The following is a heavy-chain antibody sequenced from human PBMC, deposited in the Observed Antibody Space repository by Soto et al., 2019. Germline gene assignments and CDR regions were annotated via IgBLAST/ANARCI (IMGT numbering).Heavy chain of an antibody. J-gene: IGHJ4*02. CDR1: GYTFTNYD. Sequence: ASVKVSCKASGYTFTNYDIHWVRQAPGQGLEWMGWIRPYNGNTKYAQTLQGRVTMTTDTSTSTAYMEQRSLRSDDTAVYFCARWSGSYYKPLEYWGQGTLVTVSS. V-gene: IGHV1-18*01. CDR3: ARWSGSYYKPLEY. CDR2: IRPYNGNT. D-gene: IGHD3-10*01.